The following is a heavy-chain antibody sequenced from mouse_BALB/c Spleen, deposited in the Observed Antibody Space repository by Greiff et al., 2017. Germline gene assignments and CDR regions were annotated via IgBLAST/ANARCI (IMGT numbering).Heavy chain of an antibody. CDR3: AREDIRLLTFAY. Sequence: EVQLVESGGGLVKPGGSLKLSCAASGFTFSSYAMSWVRQTPEKRLEWVASISSGGSTYYPDSVKGRFTISRDNARNILYLQMSSLRSEDTAMYYCAREDIRLLTFAYWGQGTLVTVSA. J-gene: IGHJ3*01. CDR2: ISSGGST. CDR1: GFTFSSYA. V-gene: IGHV5-6-5*01. D-gene: IGHD2-3*01.